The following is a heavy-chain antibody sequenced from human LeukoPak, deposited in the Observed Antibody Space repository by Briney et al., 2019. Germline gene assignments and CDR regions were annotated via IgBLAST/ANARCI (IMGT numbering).Heavy chain of an antibody. CDR3: ANRYCSGGSCYSQPDAFDI. CDR1: GGTFSSYA. J-gene: IGHJ3*02. Sequence: ASVKVSCKASGGTFSSYAISWVRQAPGQGLEWMGRIFPILGIANYAQKFQGRVTITADKSTSTAYMELSSLRSEDTAVYYCANRYCSGGSCYSQPDAFDIWGQGTMVTVSS. D-gene: IGHD2-15*01. CDR2: IFPILGIA. V-gene: IGHV1-69*04.